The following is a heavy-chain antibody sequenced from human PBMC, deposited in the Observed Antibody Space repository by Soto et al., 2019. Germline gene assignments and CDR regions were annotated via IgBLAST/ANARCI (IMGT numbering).Heavy chain of an antibody. Sequence: QVQLVQSGAEVKKPGSSVKVSCRASGGHFDRFALSWLRQAHGQGLEWMGGIIPFLRATTYAQKFQGRVTITADESASTLYLELRSLTSDDTAVYYCARGEDDYGDFGSMDVWGQGTSVTVSS. CDR3: ARGEDDYGDFGSMDV. D-gene: IGHD4-17*01. CDR2: IIPFLRAT. CDR1: GGHFDRFA. V-gene: IGHV1-69*01. J-gene: IGHJ6*02.